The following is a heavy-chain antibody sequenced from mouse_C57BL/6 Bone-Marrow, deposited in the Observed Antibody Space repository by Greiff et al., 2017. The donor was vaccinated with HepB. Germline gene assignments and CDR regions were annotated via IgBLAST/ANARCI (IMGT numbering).Heavy chain of an antibody. J-gene: IGHJ4*01. V-gene: IGHV7-3*01. CDR2: IRNKANGYTT. Sequence: DVHLVESGGGLVQPGGSLSLSCAASGFTFTDYYMSWVRQPPGKALEWLGFIRNKANGYTTEYSASVKGRFTISRDNSQSILYLQMNALRAEDSATYYCARYTPYYYGKGAMDYWGQGTSVTVSS. CDR1: GFTFTDYY. CDR3: ARYTPYYYGKGAMDY. D-gene: IGHD1-1*01.